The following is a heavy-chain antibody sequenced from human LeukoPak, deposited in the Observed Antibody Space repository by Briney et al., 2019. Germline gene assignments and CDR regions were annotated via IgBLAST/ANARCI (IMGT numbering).Heavy chain of an antibody. J-gene: IGHJ4*02. CDR2: IYYSGST. Sequence: SQTLSLTCTVSGGSISSGGYYWSWIRQHPGKGLEWIGYIYYSGSTYYNPSLKSRITISVDTSKNQFSLKLSSVTAADTAVYYCARRSPYSSSLDYWGQGTLVTVSS. CDR1: GGSISSGGYY. D-gene: IGHD6-13*01. CDR3: ARRSPYSSSLDY. V-gene: IGHV4-31*03.